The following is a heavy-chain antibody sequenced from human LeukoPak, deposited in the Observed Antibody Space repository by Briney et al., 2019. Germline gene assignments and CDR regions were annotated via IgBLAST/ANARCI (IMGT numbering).Heavy chain of an antibody. CDR3: AKHAQGEYNSGWYYFDY. V-gene: IGHV3-23*01. D-gene: IGHD6-19*01. CDR1: GFTFSTYA. CDR2: ISGSGGST. Sequence: GGSLRLSCAASGFTFSTYAMSWVRQAPGKGLEWVSFISGSGGSTYHADSVRGRFTISRDNSKNTLHLQMNSLRAEDTAVYYCAKHAQGEYNSGWYYFDYWGQGTLVTVSS. J-gene: IGHJ4*02.